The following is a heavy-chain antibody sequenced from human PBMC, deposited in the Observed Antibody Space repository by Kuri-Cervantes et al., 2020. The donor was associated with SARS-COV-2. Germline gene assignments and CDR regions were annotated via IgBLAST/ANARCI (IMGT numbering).Heavy chain of an antibody. CDR1: GFTFSNAW. CDR3: TASSSTSCYFCAFDI. J-gene: IGHJ3*02. Sequence: GESLKISCAASGFTFSNAWMSWVRQAPGKGLEWVGRIKSETDGGTTDYAAPVKGRFTISRDDSKNTLYLQMNSLKTEDTAVYYCTASSSTSCYFCAFDIWGQGTMVTVSS. V-gene: IGHV3-15*01. D-gene: IGHD2-2*01. CDR2: IKSETDGGTT.